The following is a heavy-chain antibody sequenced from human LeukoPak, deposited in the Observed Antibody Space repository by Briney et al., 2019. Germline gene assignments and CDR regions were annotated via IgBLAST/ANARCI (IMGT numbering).Heavy chain of an antibody. CDR3: SASFSGYDRLFDY. D-gene: IGHD5-12*01. CDR2: INPNSGGT. J-gene: IGHJ4*02. Sequence: EASVKVSCTASGYTFTGYYMHWVRQVPGQGLEWMGRINPNSGGTNYAQKFQDRVAMTRDTSISTAYMELNRLTSDDTAVYYCSASFSGYDRLFDYWGQGTLVTVSS. CDR1: GYTFTGYY. V-gene: IGHV1-2*06.